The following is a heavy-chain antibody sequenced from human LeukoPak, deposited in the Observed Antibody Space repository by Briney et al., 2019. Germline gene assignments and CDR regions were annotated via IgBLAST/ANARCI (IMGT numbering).Heavy chain of an antibody. Sequence: SVKVSCKASGGTFSSYAISWVRQAPAQGLEWMGGIIPIFGTAHYAQKLQGRVTITADESTRTAYVELSSLRSEDTAVYYCARGTPGYDFWSGYYKGVVWFDPWGQGTLVTVSS. CDR3: ARGTPGYDFWSGYYKGVVWFDP. CDR1: GGTFSSYA. D-gene: IGHD3-3*01. CDR2: IIPIFGTA. V-gene: IGHV1-69*13. J-gene: IGHJ5*02.